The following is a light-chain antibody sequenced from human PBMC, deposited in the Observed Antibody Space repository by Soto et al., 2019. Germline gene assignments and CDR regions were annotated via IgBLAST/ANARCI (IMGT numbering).Light chain of an antibody. Sequence: DIQMTQSPSTLSASVGDRVTITCRASQSISSWLAWYQQKPGKAPKLLIYAASNVESGVPSRFSGIGSGTEFSLAISSLQPYDFSTYYCQQYSTYPWTFGQVTKVEIK. CDR3: QQYSTYPWT. CDR2: AAS. J-gene: IGKJ1*01. CDR1: QSISSW. V-gene: IGKV1-5*01.